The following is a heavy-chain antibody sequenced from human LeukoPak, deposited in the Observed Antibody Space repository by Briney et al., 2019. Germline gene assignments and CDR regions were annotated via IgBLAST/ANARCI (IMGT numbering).Heavy chain of an antibody. Sequence: PGGSLRLSCATSGFTFSSYAMHRVRQAPGKGLEWVALISHDGINQYYADSVKGRFIISRDNSKNTLYLQLNSLRLEDTAVYYCTLTTFGVVYYFDYWGQGTLVTVSS. CDR2: ISHDGINQ. J-gene: IGHJ4*02. CDR1: GFTFSSYA. V-gene: IGHV3-30*04. D-gene: IGHD1/OR15-1a*01. CDR3: TLTTFGVVYYFDY.